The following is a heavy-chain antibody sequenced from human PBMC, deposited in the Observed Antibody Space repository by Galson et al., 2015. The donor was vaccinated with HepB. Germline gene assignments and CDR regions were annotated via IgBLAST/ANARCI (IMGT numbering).Heavy chain of an antibody. Sequence: TLSLTCTVSGGSISSGGYYWSWIRQHPGKGLEWIGYIYYSGSTYYNPSLKSRVTISVDTSMNQFSLKLSSVTAADTAVYYCACEYYDFWSGSSAGHDAFDIWGQGTMVTVSS. CDR2: IYYSGST. D-gene: IGHD3-3*01. CDR3: ACEYYDFWSGSSAGHDAFDI. J-gene: IGHJ3*02. V-gene: IGHV4-31*03. CDR1: GGSISSGGYY.